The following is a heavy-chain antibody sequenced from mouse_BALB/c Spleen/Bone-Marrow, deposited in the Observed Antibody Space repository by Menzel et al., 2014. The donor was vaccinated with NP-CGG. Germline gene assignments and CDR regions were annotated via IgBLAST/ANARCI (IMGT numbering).Heavy chain of an antibody. CDR2: ISSGGGST. Sequence: EVKVVEPGGGLVKPGGSLKLSCAASGFAFSSYDMSWVRQTPEKRLEWVAYISSGGGSTYYPDTVKGRFTISRDNAKNTLYLQMSSLKSEDTAMYYCARHRYYFDYWGQGTTLTVSS. J-gene: IGHJ2*01. CDR1: GFAFSSYD. CDR3: ARHRYYFDY. V-gene: IGHV5-12-1*01.